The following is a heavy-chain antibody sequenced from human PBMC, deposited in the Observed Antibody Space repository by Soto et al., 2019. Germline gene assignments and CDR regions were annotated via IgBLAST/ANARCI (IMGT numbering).Heavy chain of an antibody. CDR2: IFWNSGTI. Sequence: DVQLVESGGGLVQPGRSLRLSCEVSGFSLGEYAMHWVRQAPGKSLEWVSGIFWNSGTIAYADSVKGRFTISRDNAKKSLYLQMNSLIPEDTALYYCAEGQCTGFQCYSAYMEVWGKGTMVPVSS. J-gene: IGHJ6*03. CDR1: GFSLGEYA. V-gene: IGHV3-9*01. CDR3: AEGQCTGFQCYSAYMEV. D-gene: IGHD2-8*02.